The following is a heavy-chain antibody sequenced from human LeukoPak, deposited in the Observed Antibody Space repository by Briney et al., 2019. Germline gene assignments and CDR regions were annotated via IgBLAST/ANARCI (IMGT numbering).Heavy chain of an antibody. J-gene: IGHJ4*02. CDR2: IYYSGST. V-gene: IGHV4-59*01. D-gene: IGHD3-22*01. CDR3: ARVPQRYYDSSGYWQMYYFYY. CDR1: GGSISSYY. Sequence: SETLSLTCTVSGGSISSYYWSWIRQPPGKGLEWIGYIYYSGSTNYNPSLKSRVSISVDTSKNQFSLKLSSVTAADTAVYYCARVPQRYYDSSGYWQMYYFYYWGQGTLVTVSS.